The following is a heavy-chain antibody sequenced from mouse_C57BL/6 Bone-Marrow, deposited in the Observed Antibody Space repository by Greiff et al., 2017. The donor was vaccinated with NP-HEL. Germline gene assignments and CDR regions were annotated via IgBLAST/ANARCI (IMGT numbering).Heavy chain of an antibody. Sequence: QVQLHQPGAELVRPGSSVKLSCKASGYTFTSYWMHWVKQRPIQGLEWIGNIDPSDSETHYNQKFKDKATLTVDKSSSTAYMQLSSLTSEDSAVYYCARDYDGYPYYFDYWGQGTTLTVSS. CDR2: IDPSDSET. J-gene: IGHJ2*01. V-gene: IGHV1-52*01. D-gene: IGHD2-3*01. CDR3: ARDYDGYPYYFDY. CDR1: GYTFTSYW.